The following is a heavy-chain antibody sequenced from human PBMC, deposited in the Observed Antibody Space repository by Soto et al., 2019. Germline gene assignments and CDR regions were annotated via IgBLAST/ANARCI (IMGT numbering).Heavy chain of an antibody. CDR2: INPSGGST. V-gene: IGHV1-46*03. D-gene: IGHD2-2*01. CDR1: GYTFSTYG. J-gene: IGHJ3*02. CDR3: AGGYCSSTSCSKGWAFDI. Sequence: GASVKVSCKASGYTFSTYGIHWVRQAPGQGLEWMGIINPSGGSTSYAQKFQGRVTMTRDTSTSTVYMELSSLRSEDTAVYYCAGGYCSSTSCSKGWAFDIWGQGTMVTVSS.